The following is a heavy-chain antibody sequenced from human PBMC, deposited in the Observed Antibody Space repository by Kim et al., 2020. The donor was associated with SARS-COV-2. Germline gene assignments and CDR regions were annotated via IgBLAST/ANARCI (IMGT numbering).Heavy chain of an antibody. CDR3: VLNFWAGVDY. V-gene: IGHV3-21*04. Sequence: GGSLRLSCAASGFTFSSYSMNWVRQAPGKGLEWISAIYSSIYYADSVKGLFTISRDNAKKSVYLHMDSLRVEDTAVYYCVLNFWAGVDYWGQGIWVPVSS. J-gene: IGHJ4*02. D-gene: IGHD6-19*01. CDR2: IYSSI. CDR1: GFTFSSYS.